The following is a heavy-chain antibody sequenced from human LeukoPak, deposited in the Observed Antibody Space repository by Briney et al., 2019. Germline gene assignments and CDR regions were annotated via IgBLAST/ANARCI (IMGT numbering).Heavy chain of an antibody. CDR3: ARAISSGWFKNAFDI. J-gene: IGHJ3*02. Sequence: SVTLSLTCTVSGDSISTYYWGWIRQPAGKRLEWIGRIYTSGSTNYNPSLESRVTMSVDTSKNQFSLNLSSVTAADTAVYYCARAISSGWFKNAFDIWGQGTMVTVSS. CDR2: IYTSGST. CDR1: GDSISTYY. D-gene: IGHD6-19*01. V-gene: IGHV4-4*07.